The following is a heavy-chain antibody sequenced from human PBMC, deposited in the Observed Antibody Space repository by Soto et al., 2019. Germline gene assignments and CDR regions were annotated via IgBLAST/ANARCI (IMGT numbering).Heavy chain of an antibody. CDR3: ARGAYYSSSPGSSFDP. Sequence: QVQLVQSGAEVKKPGASVKVSCKASGYTFTSYDINWVRQATGQGLEWMGWMNPNSGNTGYAQKFQGRVTMTRNTSISTAYRELSSLRSEDTAVYYCARGAYYSSSPGSSFDPWGQGTLVTVSS. D-gene: IGHD6-13*01. J-gene: IGHJ5*02. CDR1: GYTFTSYD. CDR2: MNPNSGNT. V-gene: IGHV1-8*01.